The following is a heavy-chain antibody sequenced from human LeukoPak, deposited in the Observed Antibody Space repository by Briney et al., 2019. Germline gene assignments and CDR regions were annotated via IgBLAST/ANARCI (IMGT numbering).Heavy chain of an antibody. CDR1: GFTFSSYG. CDR3: ASYDAFDI. CDR2: ISGSGGST. Sequence: GGTLRLSCAASGFTFSSYGMSWVRQAPGKGLEWVSAISGSGGSTYYADSVKGRFTISRDNAKNSLYLQMNSLRAEDTAVYYCASYDAFDIWGQGTMVTVSS. J-gene: IGHJ3*02. V-gene: IGHV3-23*01.